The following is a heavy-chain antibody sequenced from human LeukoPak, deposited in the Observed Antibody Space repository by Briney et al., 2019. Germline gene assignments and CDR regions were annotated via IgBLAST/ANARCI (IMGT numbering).Heavy chain of an antibody. J-gene: IGHJ4*02. V-gene: IGHV3-21*04. Sequence: GGTLRLSCAASGFTFTSYAMSWVRQAPGKGLEWVSSISSSSSYIYYADSVKGRFTISRDNAKNSLYLQMNSLRAEDTAVYYCARDGTAVGINYDYWGQGTLVTVSS. CDR3: ARDGTAVGINYDY. CDR1: GFTFTSYA. CDR2: ISSSSSYI. D-gene: IGHD6-13*01.